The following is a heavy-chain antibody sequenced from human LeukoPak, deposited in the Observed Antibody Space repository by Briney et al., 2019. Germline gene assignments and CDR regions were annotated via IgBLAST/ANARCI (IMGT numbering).Heavy chain of an antibody. V-gene: IGHV3-23*01. CDR2: ISGSGGST. CDR1: GITFSSYA. Sequence: GGSLRLSCAASGITFSSYAMSWVRQAPGKGLEWVSAISGSGGSTYYADSVKGRFTISRDDSRNTLYLQMNSLRGDDTAVYYCAKDVGKWESLHFFDYWGQGTLVTVSS. CDR3: AKDVGKWESLHFFDY. J-gene: IGHJ4*02. D-gene: IGHD1-26*01.